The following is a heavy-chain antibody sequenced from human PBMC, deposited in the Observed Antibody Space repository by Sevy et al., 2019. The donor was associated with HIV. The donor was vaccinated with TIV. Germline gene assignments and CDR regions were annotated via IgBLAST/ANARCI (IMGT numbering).Heavy chain of an antibody. D-gene: IGHD1-26*01. J-gene: IGHJ6*02. CDR2: ISFDGSDK. V-gene: IGHV3-30*18. CDR3: AKMQGGSYNYYGMDV. Sequence: GGSLRLSCAASGFIFSTYGIHWVRQAPGKGLEWVAVISFDGSDKYYADSVRGRFTFSRDNSKYTLYLQMNSLVVEDTAIYYCAKMQGGSYNYYGMDVWGQGTTVTVSS. CDR1: GFIFSTYG.